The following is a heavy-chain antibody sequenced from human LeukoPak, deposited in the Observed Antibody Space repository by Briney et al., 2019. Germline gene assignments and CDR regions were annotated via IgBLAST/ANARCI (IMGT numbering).Heavy chain of an antibody. D-gene: IGHD6-13*01. CDR1: GFTFSSYS. Sequence: GGSLRLSCAASGFTFSSYSMNWVRQAPGKGLEWVSSISSSSSYIYYADSVKGPFTISIDNAKNSLYLQMNSLRAEDTAVYYCARDRGIAALDVWGQGTTVTVSS. CDR2: ISSSSSYI. V-gene: IGHV3-21*01. CDR3: ARDRGIAALDV. J-gene: IGHJ6*02.